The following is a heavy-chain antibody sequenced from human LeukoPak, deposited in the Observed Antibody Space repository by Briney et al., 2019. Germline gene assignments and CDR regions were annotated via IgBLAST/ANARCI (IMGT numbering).Heavy chain of an antibody. V-gene: IGHV4-39*01. D-gene: IGHD6-13*01. CDR2: IYYSGSP. CDR1: GGSISSSSYY. Sequence: PSETLSLTCTVSGGSISSSSYYWGWIRQPPGKGLEWIGSIYYSGSPYYNPSLKSRVTISVDTSKNQFSLKLSSVTAADTAVYYCARHCAGGSSWYGRRRGSRFDYWGQGTLVTVSS. J-gene: IGHJ4*02. CDR3: ARHCAGGSSWYGRRRGSRFDY.